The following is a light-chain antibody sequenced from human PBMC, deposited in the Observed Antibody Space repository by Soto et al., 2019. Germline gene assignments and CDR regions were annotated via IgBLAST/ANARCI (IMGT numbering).Light chain of an antibody. Sequence: DIQMTQSPSTLSASVGDRVTITCRASQSISSWLAWYQQKPGKAPKLLIYKASSLETGVPSRFSGSASGTEFTLTISSLPPDDFATYYCQQYNSYSPWTFGQGTKVEIK. V-gene: IGKV1-5*03. CDR1: QSISSW. CDR3: QQYNSYSPWT. J-gene: IGKJ1*01. CDR2: KAS.